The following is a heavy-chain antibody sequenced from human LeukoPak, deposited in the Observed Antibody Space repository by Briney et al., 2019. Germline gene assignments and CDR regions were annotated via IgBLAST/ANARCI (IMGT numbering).Heavy chain of an antibody. Sequence: PGGSLRLSCTVSGFTLSSYEMTWFRQAPGKGLEWVSSIGYGGADSHYADSVKGRFTISRDNSKNTLYLQLSSLRADDTAVYYCAKDHYGDYFSTGAFDIWGQGTTVIVSS. CDR2: IGYGGADS. V-gene: IGHV3-23*01. D-gene: IGHD4-17*01. CDR1: GFTLSSYE. J-gene: IGHJ3*02. CDR3: AKDHYGDYFSTGAFDI.